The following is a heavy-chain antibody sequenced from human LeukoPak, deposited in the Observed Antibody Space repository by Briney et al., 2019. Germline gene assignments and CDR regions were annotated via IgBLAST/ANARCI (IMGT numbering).Heavy chain of an antibody. D-gene: IGHD3-9*01. J-gene: IGHJ3*02. Sequence: SETLSLTCTVSGGSISSSSYYWGWIRQPPGKGLEWIVSIYYSGSTYYNPSLKSRVTLSVDTSKKQFSLKLSSVTAADTAVYYCASDWTNAFDIWGQGTMVTVSS. CDR3: ASDWTNAFDI. V-gene: IGHV4-39*01. CDR2: IYYSGST. CDR1: GGSISSSSYY.